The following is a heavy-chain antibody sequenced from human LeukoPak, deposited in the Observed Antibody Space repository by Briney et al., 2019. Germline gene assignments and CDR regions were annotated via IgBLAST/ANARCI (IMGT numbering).Heavy chain of an antibody. J-gene: IGHJ4*02. CDR2: IYPGDSDT. CDR3: ARQDGDGLYYFGY. Sequence: GESLKISCKGSGYSFSIYWIGWVRQMPGKGLEWMGVIYPGDSDTRYSPSFQGQVTISVDKSINTAYLQWNSLKASDTAMYYCARQDGDGLYYFGYWGQGALVTVSS. CDR1: GYSFSIYW. D-gene: IGHD3-16*01. V-gene: IGHV5-51*01.